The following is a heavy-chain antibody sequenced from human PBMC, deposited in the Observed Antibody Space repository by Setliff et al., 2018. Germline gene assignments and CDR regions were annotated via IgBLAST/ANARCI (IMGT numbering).Heavy chain of an antibody. J-gene: IGHJ4*02. Sequence: SETLSLTCTVSGGSISSASYYWSWIRQPAGKGLEWIGRIYTHAGGSTIYNPSLKSRVTISIDTSKDQFSLKLISMTAADTAVYYCARGRNIAARLLDSWGQGTLVTVSS. CDR3: ARGRNIAARLLDS. V-gene: IGHV4-61*02. CDR2: THAGGST. D-gene: IGHD6-6*01. CDR1: GGSISSASYY.